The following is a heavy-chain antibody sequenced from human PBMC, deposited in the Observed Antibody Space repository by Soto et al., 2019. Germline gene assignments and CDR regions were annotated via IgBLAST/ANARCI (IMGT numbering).Heavy chain of an antibody. CDR3: ASPRELRYFDWLSPLHY. CDR1: GFTFSSYS. J-gene: IGHJ4*02. D-gene: IGHD3-9*01. CDR2: ISSSSSYI. Sequence: GGSLRLSCAASGFTFSSYSMNWVRQAPGKGLEWVSSISSSSSYIYYADSVKGRFTISRDNAKNSLYLQMNSLRAEDTAVYYCASPRELRYFDWLSPLHYWGQGTLVTVSS. V-gene: IGHV3-21*01.